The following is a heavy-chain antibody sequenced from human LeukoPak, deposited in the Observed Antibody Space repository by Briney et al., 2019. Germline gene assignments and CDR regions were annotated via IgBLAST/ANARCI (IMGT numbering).Heavy chain of an antibody. CDR2: INAGNGNT. V-gene: IGHV1-3*03. Sequence: ASVKVSCKASGYTFTNYAVNWERQAPGQRLEWMGWINAGNGNTKYSQEFQGRVTIIRDTSASTVYMELRSLTSEDMAVYYCARGIWSSHSVGYYFDFWGQGTLVTVSS. CDR1: GYTFTNYA. J-gene: IGHJ4*02. CDR3: ARGIWSSHSVGYYFDF. D-gene: IGHD5/OR15-5a*01.